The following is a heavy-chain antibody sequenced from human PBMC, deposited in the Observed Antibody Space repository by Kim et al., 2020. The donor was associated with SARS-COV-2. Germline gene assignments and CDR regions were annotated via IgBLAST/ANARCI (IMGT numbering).Heavy chain of an antibody. D-gene: IGHD1-26*01. CDR3: AAMGGSYFSGFDY. V-gene: IGHV1-58*01. J-gene: IGHJ4*02. Sequence: YAQKFQERVTITRDMSTSTAYMELSSLRSEDTAVYYCAAMGGSYFSGFDYWGQGTLVTVSS.